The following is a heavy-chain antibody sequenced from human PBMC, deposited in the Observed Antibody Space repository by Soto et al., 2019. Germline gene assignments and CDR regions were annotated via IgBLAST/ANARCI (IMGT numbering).Heavy chain of an antibody. CDR1: GGSISSGGYY. CDR2: IYYSGST. CDR3: ARSRSGYYYDSSGPKDAFDI. Sequence: SETLSLTCAVSGGSISSGGYYWSWIRQPPGKGLEWIGYIYYSGSTNYNPSLKSRVTISVDTSKNQFSLKLSSVTAADTAVYYYARSRSGYYYDSSGPKDAFDIWGQGTMVTVSS. V-gene: IGHV4-61*08. J-gene: IGHJ3*02. D-gene: IGHD3-22*01.